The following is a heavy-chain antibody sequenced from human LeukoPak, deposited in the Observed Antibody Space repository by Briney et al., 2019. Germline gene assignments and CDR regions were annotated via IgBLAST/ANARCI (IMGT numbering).Heavy chain of an antibody. V-gene: IGHV3-64*01. J-gene: IGHJ6*03. Sequence: PGGALRLSCAASGFTFSSYAMHWVRQAPGKELEYVSAISSNGGSTYYANSVKGRFTISRDNSKNTLYLQMGSLRAEDMAVYYCARSVHYYYYYMDVWGKGTTVTVSS. CDR1: GFTFSSYA. CDR3: ARSVHYYYYYMDV. CDR2: ISSNGGST.